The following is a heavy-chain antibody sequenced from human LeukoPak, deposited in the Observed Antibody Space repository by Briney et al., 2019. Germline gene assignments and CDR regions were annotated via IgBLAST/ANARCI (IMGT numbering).Heavy chain of an antibody. J-gene: IGHJ4*02. CDR2: IYYSGST. CDR1: GGPITTDIYY. V-gene: IGHV4-30-4*08. D-gene: IGHD2-15*01. Sequence: SETLSLTCTVSGGPITTDIYYWGWIRQSPGKGLAWIGYIYYSGSTYYNPSLKSRVTISVDTSKNQFSLKLSSVTAADTAVYYCASHGNSFDYWGQGTLVTVSS. CDR3: ASHGNSFDY.